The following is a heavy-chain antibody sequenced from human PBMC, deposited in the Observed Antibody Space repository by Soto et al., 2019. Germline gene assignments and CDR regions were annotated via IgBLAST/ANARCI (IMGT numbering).Heavy chain of an antibody. J-gene: IGHJ5*02. D-gene: IGHD6-6*01. CDR3: AREASVAALNWFDP. V-gene: IGHV3-30-3*01. CDR1: GXTFSTYS. Sequence: GSLRLSCAASGXTFSTYSMNWVRQAPGKGLEGVAFILYDGSIEHYADSVNGRFTFSRDNSNNTVYLQMNSMTTEDTAVYYCAREASVAALNWFDPWGQGTLVTVSS. CDR2: ILYDGSIE.